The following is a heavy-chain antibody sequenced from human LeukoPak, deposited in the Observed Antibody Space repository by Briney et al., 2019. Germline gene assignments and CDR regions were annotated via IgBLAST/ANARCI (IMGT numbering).Heavy chain of an antibody. V-gene: IGHV3-30*02. CDR1: GFTFSSYG. CDR3: AKDRRTTMIVVAPFDY. J-gene: IGHJ4*02. CDR2: IRYDGSNK. D-gene: IGHD3-22*01. Sequence: GGSLRLSCAAFGFTFSSYGMHWVRQAPGKGLEWVAFIRYDGSNKYYADSVKGRFTISRDNSKNTLYLQMNSLRAEDTAVYYYAKDRRTTMIVVAPFDYWGQGTLVTVSS.